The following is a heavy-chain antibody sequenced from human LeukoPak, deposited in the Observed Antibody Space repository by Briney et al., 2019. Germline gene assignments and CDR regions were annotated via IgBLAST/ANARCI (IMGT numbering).Heavy chain of an antibody. J-gene: IGHJ4*02. D-gene: IGHD3-16*01. CDR2: IIPILGIA. Sequence: ASVKVSCKASGNTFMSYGISWVRQAPGQGLEWMGRIIPILGIANYAQKFQGRVTITADKSTSAAYMELSSLRSEDTAVYYCARVGGQSTFDYWGQGTLVTVSS. CDR1: GNTFMSYG. CDR3: ARVGGQSTFDY. V-gene: IGHV1-69*04.